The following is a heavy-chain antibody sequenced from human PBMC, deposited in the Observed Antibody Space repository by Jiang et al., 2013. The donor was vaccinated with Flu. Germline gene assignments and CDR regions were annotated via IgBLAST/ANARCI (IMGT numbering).Heavy chain of an antibody. V-gene: IGHV2-5*02. D-gene: IGHD4-23*01. CDR3: AHSFFGGNSVLAFDY. J-gene: IGHJ4*02. CDR1: GFSLSTTDVG. Sequence: KPTQTLTLTCTFSGFSLSTTDVGVGWIRQSPGKALEWLALIYWDDDTRYNPSQKNKLTITKDTSKNQVVLTMTNMAPEDTATYFCAHSFFGGNSVLAFDYWGQGSLVTVSA. CDR2: IYWDDDT.